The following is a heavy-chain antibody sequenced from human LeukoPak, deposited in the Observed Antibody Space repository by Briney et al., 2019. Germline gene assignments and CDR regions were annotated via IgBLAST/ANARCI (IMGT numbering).Heavy chain of an antibody. J-gene: IGHJ6*02. Sequence: ASGKVSCKASGGTFSSYAISWVRQAPGQGLEWMGGIIPIFGTANYAQKFQGRVTVTADESTSTAYMELSSLRSEDTAVYYCARALFYGSGYGMDVWGQGTTVSVSS. V-gene: IGHV1-69*01. D-gene: IGHD3-10*01. CDR3: ARALFYGSGYGMDV. CDR2: IIPIFGTA. CDR1: GGTFSSYA.